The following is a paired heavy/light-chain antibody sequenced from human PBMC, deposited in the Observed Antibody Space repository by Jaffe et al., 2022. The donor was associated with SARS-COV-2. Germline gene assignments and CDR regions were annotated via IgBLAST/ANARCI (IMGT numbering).Heavy chain of an antibody. V-gene: IGHV4-39*01. CDR3: ARQPGSRTSGWYFDL. Sequence: QLQLQESGPGLVKPSETLALICTVSGGSITSTSFYWGWIRQPPGKGLEWIGSISSSGNTYRNPSLKSRVTISVDTSRNQFSLNLSSVTAADAAVYYCARQPGSRTSGWYFDLWGRGTLLPVSS. J-gene: IGHJ2*01. CDR2: ISSSGNT. CDR1: GGSITSTSFY. D-gene: IGHD3-10*01.
Light chain of an antibody. CDR2: DVI. Sequence: QSALTQPASVSGSPGQSITISCTGTSSDVGGHNHVSWYQQHPGKAPKCMIYDVINRPSGVSNRFSGSKSGNTASLTISGLQAEDEADYYCSSYRTAGTVVFGGGTKLTVL. J-gene: IGLJ2*01. CDR1: SSDVGGHNH. CDR3: SSYRTAGTVV. V-gene: IGLV2-14*01.